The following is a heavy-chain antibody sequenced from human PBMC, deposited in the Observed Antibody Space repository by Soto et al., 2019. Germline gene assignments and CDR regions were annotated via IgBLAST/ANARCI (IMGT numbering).Heavy chain of an antibody. CDR1: GFTFRSYA. CDR3: ARDTGKYNSPVDY. CDR2: ISYDVSNT. J-gene: IGHJ4*02. V-gene: IGHV3-30-3*01. Sequence: PGGSLRLSCAASGFTFRSYALHWVRQAPGKGLEWVALISYDVSNTFYVDSVKGRFTITRDNSKNTLYLQMNSLRAEDTAVYYCARDTGKYNSPVDYWGQGTLVTVSS. D-gene: IGHD1-20*01.